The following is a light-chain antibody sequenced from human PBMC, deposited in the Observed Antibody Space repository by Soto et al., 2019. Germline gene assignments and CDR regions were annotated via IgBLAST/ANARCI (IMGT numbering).Light chain of an antibody. Sequence: DIQMTQSPSSVSASVGDRITITCRASQDIGIWLAWYQQKPGRAPNALIHAASILQNGVPSTFSGSGSGTDFSLTISSLQPEDFATYFCQQANTFPLTFGGGTKVEI. CDR1: QDIGIW. CDR3: QQANTFPLT. CDR2: AAS. J-gene: IGKJ4*01. V-gene: IGKV1-12*01.